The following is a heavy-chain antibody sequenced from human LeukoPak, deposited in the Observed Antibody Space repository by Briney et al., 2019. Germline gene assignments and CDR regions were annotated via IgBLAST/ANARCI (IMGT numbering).Heavy chain of an antibody. Sequence: GGSLRLSCAASGFTFSSYAMSWVRQAPGKGLEWVAGISGSGGSTYYADSVKGRLTISRDNSEQTLHLQMNSLRAEDTAVYFCAKERGGAVAGNKVGFDYWGQGTLVTVSS. V-gene: IGHV3-23*01. CDR3: AKERGGAVAGNKVGFDY. D-gene: IGHD6-19*01. CDR1: GFTFSSYA. J-gene: IGHJ4*02. CDR2: ISGSGGST.